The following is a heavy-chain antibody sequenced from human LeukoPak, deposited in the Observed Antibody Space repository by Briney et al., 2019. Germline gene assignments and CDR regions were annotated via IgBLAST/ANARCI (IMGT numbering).Heavy chain of an antibody. D-gene: IGHD1-26*01. V-gene: IGHV4-59*12. Sequence: SETLSLTCTVSGGSISSYYWSWIRQPPGKGLEWIGYIYYSGSTNYNPSLKSRVTMSVDTSKNQFSLKLSSVTAADTAVYYCAREGGGIIDYWGQGTLVTVSS. CDR3: AREGGGIIDY. J-gene: IGHJ4*02. CDR1: GGSISSYY. CDR2: IYYSGST.